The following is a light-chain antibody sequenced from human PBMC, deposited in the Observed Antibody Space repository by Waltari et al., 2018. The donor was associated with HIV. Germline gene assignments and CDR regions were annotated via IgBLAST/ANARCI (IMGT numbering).Light chain of an antibody. CDR3: QQYYHTLWT. Sequence: DIVMTQSPDSLAVSLGERATINCKSSQSLLYSTKNQTFLAWYQQKPRQPPKLLIYWASVRGSGGPDRFSASGSESDFTLTINSLQAEDVALYYCQQYYHTLWTFGRGTKVEIK. V-gene: IGKV4-1*01. J-gene: IGKJ1*01. CDR2: WAS. CDR1: QSLLYSTKNQTF.